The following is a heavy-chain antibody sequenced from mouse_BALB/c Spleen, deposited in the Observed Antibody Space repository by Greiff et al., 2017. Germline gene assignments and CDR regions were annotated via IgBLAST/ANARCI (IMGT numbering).Heavy chain of an antibody. CDR1: GFTFSSYT. Sequence: EVQRVESGGGLVQPGGSLKLSCAASGFTFSSYTMSWVRQTPEKRLEWVAYISNGGGSTYYPDTVKGRFTIPRDNAKNTLYLQMSSLKSEDTAMYYCARHGNYVGYAMDYWGQGTSVTVSS. V-gene: IGHV5-12-2*01. CDR2: ISNGGGST. D-gene: IGHD2-1*01. CDR3: ARHGNYVGYAMDY. J-gene: IGHJ4*01.